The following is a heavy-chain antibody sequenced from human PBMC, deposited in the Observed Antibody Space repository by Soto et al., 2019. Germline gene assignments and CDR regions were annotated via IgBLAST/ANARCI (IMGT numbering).Heavy chain of an antibody. V-gene: IGHV1-8*01. Sequence: QVQLVQSGAEVKKPGASVKVSCRASGYTFISYDINWVRQATGQGLEWMGWMNRNTGDTGYAQKFQGRVTMTRNTSLNTHNLELSSLRSDDTAVYFCARGDGYIFDYWGQGTLVTVSS. CDR3: ARGDGYIFDY. D-gene: IGHD5-12*01. CDR1: GYTFISYD. J-gene: IGHJ4*02. CDR2: MNRNTGDT.